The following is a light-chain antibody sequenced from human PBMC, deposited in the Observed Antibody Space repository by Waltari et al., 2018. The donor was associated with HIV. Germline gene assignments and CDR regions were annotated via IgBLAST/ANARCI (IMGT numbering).Light chain of an antibody. CDR3: HVWDSSSDEHV. Sequence: SYVFTQPASVSVAPGQTAHVTCGGDNIESKTVHWYKHTAGKAHVLVLYDDSDRPSGIPERFSGSNSGNSATLTITRVEAGDEADYYCHVWDSSSDEHVVGTGTKVTV. V-gene: IGLV3-21*02. CDR1: NIESKT. J-gene: IGLJ1*01. CDR2: DDS.